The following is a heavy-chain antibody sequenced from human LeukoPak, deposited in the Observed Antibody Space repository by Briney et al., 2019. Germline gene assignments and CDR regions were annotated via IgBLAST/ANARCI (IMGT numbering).Heavy chain of an antibody. CDR3: ATCDDNWNYDY. D-gene: IGHD1-7*01. V-gene: IGHV1-69*13. J-gene: IGHJ4*02. CDR2: IIPIFGTA. CDR1: GYTFTSYG. Sequence: GASVKVSCKASGYTFTSYGISWVRQAPGQGLEWMGGIIPIFGTANYAQKFQGRVTITADESTSTAYMELSSLRSEDTAVYYCATCDDNWNYDYWGQGTLVTVSS.